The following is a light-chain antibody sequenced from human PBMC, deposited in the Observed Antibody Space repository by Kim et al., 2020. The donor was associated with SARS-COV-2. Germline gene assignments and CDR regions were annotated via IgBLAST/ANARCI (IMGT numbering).Light chain of an antibody. Sequence: VSRGDSAPLPRRACQSVRSICLWDAQNPARAPGLLLYGASTRDTDITARFSGSGSGTEFTHTISSVHSEDFAVYQCKQYNNAPPYTFGQGTKLEI. V-gene: IGKV3-15*01. CDR1: QSVRSI. CDR2: GAS. J-gene: IGKJ2*01. CDR3: KQYNNAPPYT.